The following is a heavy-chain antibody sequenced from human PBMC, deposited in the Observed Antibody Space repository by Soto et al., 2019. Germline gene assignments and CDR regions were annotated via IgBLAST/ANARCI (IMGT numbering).Heavy chain of an antibody. CDR1: GFTFSSYD. D-gene: IGHD1-1*01. J-gene: IGHJ3*02. V-gene: IGHV3-13*01. Sequence: EVDLVESGGGLVQPGGSLRLSCAASGFTFSSYDMHWVRQATGKGLEWVSAIDIGGNTFYPGSVQGRFTISRENGKNSLYLPMNNLRAGDTAVYYCAREGERGSGDSVDALDIWGPGTLVTVSS. CDR2: IDIGGNT. CDR3: AREGERGSGDSVDALDI.